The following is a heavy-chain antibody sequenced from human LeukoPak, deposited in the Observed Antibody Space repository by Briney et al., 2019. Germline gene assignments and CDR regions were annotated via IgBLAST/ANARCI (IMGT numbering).Heavy chain of an antibody. CDR3: ATSRFYLES. J-gene: IGHJ4*02. CDR2: IKPDGSEI. V-gene: IGHV3-7*01. CDR1: GFTFSSYW. Sequence: GGSLRLSCAASGFTFSSYWMSWVRQAPEKGLEWVAKIKPDGSEIYHVDSVQGRFTISRDNAKNSLYLQMNSLRAEDTAVYYCATSRFYLESWGQGTLVTVTS.